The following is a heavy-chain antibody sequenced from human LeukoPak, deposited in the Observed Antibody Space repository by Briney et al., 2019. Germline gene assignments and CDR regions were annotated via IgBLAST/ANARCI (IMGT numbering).Heavy chain of an antibody. CDR2: IYYSGGT. D-gene: IGHD2-2*01. CDR1: GFIFSSYA. J-gene: IGHJ3*02. V-gene: IGHV4-59*01. Sequence: GSLRLSCAASGFIFSSYAMTWVRQAPGKGLEWIGYIYYSGGTNYNPSLKSRVTLSVDTSKNQFSLKLTSVTAADTAVYYCARRYCSSTSCHDVFDIWGQGTTVTVSS. CDR3: ARRYCSSTSCHDVFDI.